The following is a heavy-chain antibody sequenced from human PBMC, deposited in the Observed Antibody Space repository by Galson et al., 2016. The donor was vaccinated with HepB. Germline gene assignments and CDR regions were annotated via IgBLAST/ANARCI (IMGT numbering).Heavy chain of an antibody. Sequence: SETLSLTCVVSGESVSTNRWWSWLRQTPGTGLEWIGEILRPGRANYNPSLKSRVIMSVDSSKNQLSLQIYSVTAADTALYFCARVVQSGVWGYFSDWGQGALVTVSS. J-gene: IGHJ4*02. CDR1: GESVSTNRW. D-gene: IGHD3-16*01. CDR2: ILRPGRA. V-gene: IGHV4/OR15-8*01. CDR3: ARVVQSGVWGYFSD.